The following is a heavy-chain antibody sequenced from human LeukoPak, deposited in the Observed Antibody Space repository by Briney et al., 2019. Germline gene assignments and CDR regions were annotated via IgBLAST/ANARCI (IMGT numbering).Heavy chain of an antibody. CDR2: ISWNSGSI. V-gene: IGHV3-9*01. D-gene: IGHD4-17*01. CDR1: GFTFDDYA. Sequence: PGRSLRLSCAASGFTFDDYAMHWVRQAPGKGLEWVSGISWNSGSIGYADSVKGQFTISRDNAKNSLYLQMNSLRAEDTALYYCATYGDYGLRFDYWGQGTLVTVSS. J-gene: IGHJ4*02. CDR3: ATYGDYGLRFDY.